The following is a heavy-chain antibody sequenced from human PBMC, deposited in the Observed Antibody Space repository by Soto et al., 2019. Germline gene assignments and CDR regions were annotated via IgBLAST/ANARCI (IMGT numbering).Heavy chain of an antibody. V-gene: IGHV4-61*01. J-gene: IGHJ4*02. D-gene: IGHD3-9*01. CDR1: GGSVSSGSYY. CDR2: IYYSGST. Sequence: SETLSLTCTVSGGSVSSGSYYWSWIRQPPGKGLEWIGYIYYSGSTNYNPSLKSRVTISVDTSKNQLSLKLSSVTAADTAVYYCARVPGGAYDILTGRRVYFDYWGQGTLVTVSS. CDR3: ARVPGGAYDILTGRRVYFDY.